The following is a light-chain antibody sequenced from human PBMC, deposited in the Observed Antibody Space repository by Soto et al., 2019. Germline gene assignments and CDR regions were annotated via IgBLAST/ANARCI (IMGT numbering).Light chain of an antibody. J-gene: IGKJ2*01. CDR2: KAS. V-gene: IGKV1-5*03. Sequence: DIQMTQSPSTLSASVGDRVTITCRASQSISSWVAWYQQKPGKAPKLLIYKASSLESGVPSRFSGSGSGTEFTLTISSLQPDGFATYYCQQYNSYSGYTFGQGTKLEIK. CDR1: QSISSW. CDR3: QQYNSYSGYT.